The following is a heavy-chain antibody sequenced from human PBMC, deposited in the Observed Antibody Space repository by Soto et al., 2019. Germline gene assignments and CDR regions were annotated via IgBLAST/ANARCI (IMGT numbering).Heavy chain of an antibody. CDR3: ARDRSAGYTGTFDN. D-gene: IGHD6-19*01. V-gene: IGHV4-59*13. Sequence: SETLSLTCTVSGGSMSGYYWSWIRQPPGRGLEWIGYVYYSGKTNYNPSIQSRVTLSIDTSKNQFSLRLNVVTAADTAFYYCARDRSAGYTGTFDNWGQGTLVTVSS. CDR1: GGSMSGYY. J-gene: IGHJ4*02. CDR2: VYYSGKT.